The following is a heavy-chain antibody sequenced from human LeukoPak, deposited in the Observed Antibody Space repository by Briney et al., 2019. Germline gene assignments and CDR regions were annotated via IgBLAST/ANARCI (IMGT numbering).Heavy chain of an antibody. J-gene: IGHJ4*02. CDR2: ISSSSSTI. V-gene: IGHV3-48*04. CDR1: GFTFSSYS. D-gene: IGHD5-18*01. CDR3: ARRGYSFGSDY. Sequence: GGSLRLSCAASGFTFSSYSMNWVRQAPGKGLEWVSYISSSSSTIYYADSVKGRLTISRDNAKNSLYLQMNSLRAEDTAVYYCARRGYSFGSDYWGPGTLVTVSP.